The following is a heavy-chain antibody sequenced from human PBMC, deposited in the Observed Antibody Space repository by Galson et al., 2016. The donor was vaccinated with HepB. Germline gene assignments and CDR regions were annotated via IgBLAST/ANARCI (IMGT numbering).Heavy chain of an antibody. CDR2: TYYRSKWYN. J-gene: IGHJ4*02. Sequence: CAISGDSVSSINAAWNWIRQSPSRGLEWLGRTYYRSKWYNDFAVSVKSRITINPDTSKNQFSLHLNSVTPEDTAVYYCAREVKRYSGNYYDYWGQGTLVTVSS. CDR3: AREVKRYSGNYYDY. CDR1: GDSVSSINAA. V-gene: IGHV6-1*01. D-gene: IGHD5-12*01.